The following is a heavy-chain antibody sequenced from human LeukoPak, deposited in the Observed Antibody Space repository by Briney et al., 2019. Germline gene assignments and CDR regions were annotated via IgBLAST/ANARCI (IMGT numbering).Heavy chain of an antibody. J-gene: IGHJ4*02. Sequence: GGSLRLSCAASGFTFSSYGMHWVRQAPGKGLEWVAFIRYDGSNKYYADSVKGRFTISRDNSKNTLYLQMNSLRAEDTAVYYCARGRIEMATILDYWGQGTLVTVSS. V-gene: IGHV3-30*02. CDR1: GFTFSSYG. D-gene: IGHD5-24*01. CDR2: IRYDGSNK. CDR3: ARGRIEMATILDY.